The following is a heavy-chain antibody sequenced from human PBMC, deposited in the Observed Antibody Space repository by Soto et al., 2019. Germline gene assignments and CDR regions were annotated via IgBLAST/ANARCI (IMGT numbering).Heavy chain of an antibody. J-gene: IGHJ6*02. D-gene: IGHD2-2*01. Sequence: SETLSLTCAVSGCSISSSNWWSWVRQPPGKGLEWIGEIYHSGSTNYNPSLKSRVTISVDKSKNQFSLELSSVTAADTAVYYCARDPRREYQLLGRFSSDRSYYGMDVWGQGTTVTVSS. CDR1: GCSISSSNW. V-gene: IGHV4-4*02. CDR3: ARDPRREYQLLGRFSSDRSYYGMDV. CDR2: IYHSGST.